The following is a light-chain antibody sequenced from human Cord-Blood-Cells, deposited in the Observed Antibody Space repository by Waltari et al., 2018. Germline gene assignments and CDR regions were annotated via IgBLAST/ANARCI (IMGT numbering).Light chain of an antibody. CDR3: QQSYSTPLT. CDR1: QSISSY. CDR2: AAS. V-gene: IGKV1-39*01. Sequence: DIQITQSPSSLSASVGARVTITCLASQSISSYLNWYQQQPGTAPKLLMSAASRLHSGVPSRFSGSGSGTDFTLTSSSLQPEYFATYCCQQSYSTPLTFGGGTKVEIK. J-gene: IGKJ4*01.